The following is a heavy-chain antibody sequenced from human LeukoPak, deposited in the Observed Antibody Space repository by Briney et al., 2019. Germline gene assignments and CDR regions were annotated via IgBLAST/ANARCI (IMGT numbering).Heavy chain of an antibody. Sequence: ASVKVSCEASGYTFTGYYMHWVRQAPGQGLEWMGWINPNSGGTNYAQKFQGRVTMTRDTSISTAYMELSRLRSDDTAVYYCARWVRRDGYNYLYYFDYWGQGTLVTVSS. D-gene: IGHD5-24*01. J-gene: IGHJ4*02. CDR1: GYTFTGYY. CDR3: ARWVRRDGYNYLYYFDY. V-gene: IGHV1-2*02. CDR2: INPNSGGT.